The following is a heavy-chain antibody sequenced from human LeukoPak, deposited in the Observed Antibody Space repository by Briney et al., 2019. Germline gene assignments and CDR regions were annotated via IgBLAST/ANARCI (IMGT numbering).Heavy chain of an antibody. CDR3: ARTMDGSGSYYIPPFDY. J-gene: IGHJ4*02. Sequence: SETLSLTCTVSGGXISSSSYYWGWIRQPPGRGLEWIGCIYYCGSTYYNTPLKSPVTISVDTSHNQFSLKRSSVTAADTAVYCCARTMDGSGSYYIPPFDYWGQGTLVTVSS. V-gene: IGHV4-39*01. D-gene: IGHD3-10*01. CDR1: GGXISSSSYY. CDR2: IYYCGST.